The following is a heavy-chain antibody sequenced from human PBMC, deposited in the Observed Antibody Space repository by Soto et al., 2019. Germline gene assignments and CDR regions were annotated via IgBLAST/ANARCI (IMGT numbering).Heavy chain of an antibody. D-gene: IGHD3-3*01. CDR3: AKDTPSRFLESHDPRPLDV. V-gene: IGHV3-43D*04. CDR2: ISWDGGST. J-gene: IGHJ6*02. Sequence: EVQLVESGGVVVQPGGSLRLSCAASGFTFDDYAMHWVRQAPGKGLEWVSLISWDGGSTYYADSVKGRFTISRDNSKNSLYLQMNSLRAEDTALYYCAKDTPSRFLESHDPRPLDVWGQGTTVTVSS. CDR1: GFTFDDYA.